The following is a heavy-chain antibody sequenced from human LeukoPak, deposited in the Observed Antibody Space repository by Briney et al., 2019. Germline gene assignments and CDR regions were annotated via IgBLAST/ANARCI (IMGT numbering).Heavy chain of an antibody. D-gene: IGHD5-12*01. CDR2: IKQDGSEK. Sequence: GGSLRLSCAASGFTFSSFWMSWVRQAPGKGLEWVANIKQDGSEKNYVDSVKGRFTISRDNAKNSLELQMNSLRDEDTAVYYCARAGGYASSWAYWGQGTLVTVSS. CDR3: ARAGGYASSWAY. J-gene: IGHJ4*02. CDR1: GFTFSSFW. V-gene: IGHV3-7*01.